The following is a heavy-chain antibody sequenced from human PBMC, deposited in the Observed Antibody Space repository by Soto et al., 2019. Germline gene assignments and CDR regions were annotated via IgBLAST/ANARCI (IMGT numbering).Heavy chain of an antibody. J-gene: IGHJ6*02. V-gene: IGHV1-18*01. CDR2: ISAYTGNT. D-gene: IGHD6-19*01. CDR3: ARDPSIAVAGNYYYYGMDV. CDR1: GYTFTSYG. Sequence: GASVKVSCKASGYTFTSYGISWVRQAPGQGLEWMGWISAYTGNTKYSQKFQGRVTITRDTSASTAYMELSSLRSEDTAVYYCARDPSIAVAGNYYYYGMDVRGRGTTVTVSS.